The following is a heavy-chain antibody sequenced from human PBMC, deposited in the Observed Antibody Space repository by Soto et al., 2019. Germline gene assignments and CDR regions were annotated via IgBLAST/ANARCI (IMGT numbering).Heavy chain of an antibody. CDR1: GGSFSGYY. J-gene: IGHJ5*02. CDR2: INHSGST. V-gene: IGHV4-34*01. D-gene: IGHD5-12*01. Sequence: QVQLQQWGAGLLKPSETLSLTCAVYGGSFSGYYWSWIRQPPGKGLEWIGEINHSGSTNYNPSLRSRVTISVDTPKHRFSLKLSSVTPADTAVYDCARRARWLQRGAVGAWGQGTLVPVFS. CDR3: ARRARWLQRGAVGA.